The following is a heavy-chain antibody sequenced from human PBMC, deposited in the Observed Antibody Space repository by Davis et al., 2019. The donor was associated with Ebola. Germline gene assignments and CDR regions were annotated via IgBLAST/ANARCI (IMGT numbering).Heavy chain of an antibody. CDR2: ISSNDEK. CDR1: GFSLSNTRMG. CDR3: ARVHIQYIVTRYYFDY. Sequence: SGPTLVKPTETLTLTCAVSGFSLSNTRMGVSWIRQPPGKALEWLAHISSNDEKSYSTSLKSRLAISKDTSKSQVVLTMTNMDPVDTATYYCARVHIQYIVTRYYFDYWGQGTLVTVSS. J-gene: IGHJ4*02. V-gene: IGHV2-26*01. D-gene: IGHD5-12*01.